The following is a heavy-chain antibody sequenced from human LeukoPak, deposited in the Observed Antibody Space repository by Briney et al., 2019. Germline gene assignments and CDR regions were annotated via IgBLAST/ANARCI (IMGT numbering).Heavy chain of an antibody. CDR3: AKWGIAARHFDY. CDR1: GFTFSSYA. V-gene: IGHV3-23*01. CDR2: ISGSGGST. Sequence: GGSLRLSCAASGFTFSSYAMSWVRQAPGKGLEWVSAISGSGGSTYYADSEKGRFTISRDNSKNTLYLQMNSLRAEDTAVYYCAKWGIAARHFDYWGQGTLVTVSS. D-gene: IGHD6-6*01. J-gene: IGHJ4*02.